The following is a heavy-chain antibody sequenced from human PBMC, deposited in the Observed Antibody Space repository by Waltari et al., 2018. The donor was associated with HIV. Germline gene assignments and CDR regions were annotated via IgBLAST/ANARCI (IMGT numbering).Heavy chain of an antibody. CDR2: MLYDGMKK. CDR3: AGDSAQVHWFGESLAL. Sequence: QVQLVESGGGVVKPGDVLRLSCAASGPDFGSDGMNWVRQAPGKGLEGRAAMLYDGMKKYYGDSLRGRLTISRESSKKTLYLQMNTLRPEETAIYFCAGDSAQVHWFGESLALWGQGTLVIVSS. J-gene: IGHJ4*02. D-gene: IGHD3-10*01. CDR1: GPDFGSDG. V-gene: IGHV3-33*05.